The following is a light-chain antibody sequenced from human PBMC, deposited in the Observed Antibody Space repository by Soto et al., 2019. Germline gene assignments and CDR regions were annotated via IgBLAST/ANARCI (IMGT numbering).Light chain of an antibody. J-gene: IGKJ1*01. Sequence: DIPMTQSPSTLSASVGDRVTITCRASQSISSWLAWYQQKPGKAPKLLIYDASRLESGVPSRFSGSGSATEFTLTIRNLQPDDFATYYCQQYNSYSWTFGQGTKVEIK. CDR3: QQYNSYSWT. V-gene: IGKV1-5*01. CDR2: DAS. CDR1: QSISSW.